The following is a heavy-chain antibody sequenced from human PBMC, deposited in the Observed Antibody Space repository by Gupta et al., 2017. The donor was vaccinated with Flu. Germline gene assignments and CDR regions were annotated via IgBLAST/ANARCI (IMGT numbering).Heavy chain of an antibody. J-gene: IGHJ4*02. CDR2: VTGYNGDT. CDR1: GYTFSDYG. V-gene: IGHV1-18*01. CDR3: GRDQGRHGYQAGY. D-gene: IGHD5-24*01. Sequence: QVQLEQSGAEVKKPGASVKVSCKTSGYTFSDYGISWVRQAPGQGLEWIGWVTGYNGDTNFAQKFQDRGTMTADTSTNTAYMELRSLTSDATAIYYCGRDQGRHGYQAGYWGQGTLVTVSS.